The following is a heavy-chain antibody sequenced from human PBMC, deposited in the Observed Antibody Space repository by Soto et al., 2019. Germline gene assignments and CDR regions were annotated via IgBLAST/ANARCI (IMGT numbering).Heavy chain of an antibody. CDR1: GSSVSSNLPA. CDR3: LIECRYPDHRDLNSVPTQHTSDP. Sequence: SPTIPLTDALSGSSVSSNLPACNWIRQSPSRVLEWLGRTYYRSKWYNDYAVSVKSRITINPDTSKNQFSLQLNSVTPEDTAVYYCLIECRYPDHRDLNSVPTQHTSDP. V-gene: IGHV6-1*01. D-gene: IGHD1-1*01. J-gene: IGHJ5*02. CDR2: TYYRSKWYN.